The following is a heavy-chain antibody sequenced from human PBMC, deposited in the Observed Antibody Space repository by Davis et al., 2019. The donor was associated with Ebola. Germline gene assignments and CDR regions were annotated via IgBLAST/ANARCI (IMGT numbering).Heavy chain of an antibody. V-gene: IGHV4-59*12. CDR2: MFNSGSP. J-gene: IGHJ5*02. CDR1: GGSISSYS. CDR3: ARASSSWYWNWFDP. Sequence: SETLSLTCTVSGGSISSYSWSWIRQPPGKGLEWIGSMFNSGSPNYNPSLRSRVTISVDTSKNQFSLKLSSVTAADTAVYYCARASSSWYWNWFDPWGQGTLVTVSS. D-gene: IGHD6-13*01.